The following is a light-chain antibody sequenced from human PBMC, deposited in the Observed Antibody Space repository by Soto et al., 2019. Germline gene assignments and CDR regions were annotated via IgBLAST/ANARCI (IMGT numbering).Light chain of an antibody. CDR3: QQYDNSIT. J-gene: IGKJ5*01. CDR1: QSVSSNN. CDR2: GAS. Sequence: EIVLTQSPGTLSLSPGETATLSCRASQSVSSNNLAWYHQKPGQTPSLLIYGASTRATGIPDRFSGSGSGTDFTLTISRLEPEDFTVSYCQQYDNSITFGQGTRLE. V-gene: IGKV3-20*01.